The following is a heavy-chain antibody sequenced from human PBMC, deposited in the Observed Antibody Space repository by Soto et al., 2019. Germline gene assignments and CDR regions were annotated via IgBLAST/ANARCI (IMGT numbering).Heavy chain of an antibody. V-gene: IGHV3-23*01. J-gene: IGHJ3*02. CDR3: AKRRGDGAFDI. CDR1: GFTFSSYA. Sequence: GGSLRLSCAASGFTFSSYAMNWVRQAPGKGLEWVSFIDDSGGSTYYADSVKGRFTISGDNSKNTLYLQMSSLRAEDTAVYYCAKRRGDGAFDIWGQGTMVTVSS. D-gene: IGHD3-16*01. CDR2: IDDSGGST.